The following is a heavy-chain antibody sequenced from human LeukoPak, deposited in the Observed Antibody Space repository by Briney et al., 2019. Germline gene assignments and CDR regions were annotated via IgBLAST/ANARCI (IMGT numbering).Heavy chain of an antibody. CDR1: GGSISSGGYY. D-gene: IGHD1-7*01. CDR2: IYYSGST. Sequence: KPSQTLSLTCTVSGGSISSGGYYWSWIRQHPGKRLEWIGYIYYSGSTNYNPSLKSRVTISVDTSKNQFSLKLSSVTAADTAVYYCARDRYNWNSYYYYGMDVWGQGTTVTVSS. J-gene: IGHJ6*02. V-gene: IGHV4-61*08. CDR3: ARDRYNWNSYYYYGMDV.